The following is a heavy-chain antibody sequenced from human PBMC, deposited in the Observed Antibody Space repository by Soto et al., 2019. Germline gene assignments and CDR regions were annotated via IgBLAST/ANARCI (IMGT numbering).Heavy chain of an antibody. CDR3: TTDWGSGTHYARAFDV. CDR1: GFAFKYAR. J-gene: IGHJ3*01. Sequence: EVLLVESGGGLVKPGGSLRLSCAASGFAFKYARMTWVRQAPGKGLEWVGHIRSNIDGATTAYAAPVKGRFTISRDESNNTVDLHMNSLITEDTAVYYCTTDWGSGTHYARAFDVWGQGTMVTVSS. CDR2: IRSNIDGATT. V-gene: IGHV3-15*01. D-gene: IGHD3-16*01.